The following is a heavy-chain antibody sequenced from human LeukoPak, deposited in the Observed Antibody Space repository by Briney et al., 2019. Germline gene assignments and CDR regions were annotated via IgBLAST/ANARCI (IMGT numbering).Heavy chain of an antibody. CDR3: AKDDTHHSGYD. Sequence: GGSLRLSCAASGFTFGTYAMNWVRQAPGKGLEWVSAISGSGGSTYYADSVKGRFTISRDNSKNTLFLQMNSLRAEDTAVYYCAKDDTHHSGYDWGQGTLVTVSS. J-gene: IGHJ4*02. D-gene: IGHD5-12*01. CDR2: ISGSGGST. CDR1: GFTFGTYA. V-gene: IGHV3-23*01.